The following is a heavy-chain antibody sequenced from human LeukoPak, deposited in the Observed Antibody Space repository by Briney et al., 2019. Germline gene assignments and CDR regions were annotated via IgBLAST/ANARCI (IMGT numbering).Heavy chain of an antibody. J-gene: IGHJ6*03. CDR3: ARAWDYYYYMDV. V-gene: IGHV1-8*03. CDR1: GYTFTSYD. CDR2: MNPNSGNT. D-gene: IGHD7-27*01. Sequence: ASVKVSCKASGYTFTSYDINWVRQATGQGLEWMGWMNPNSGNTGYAQKLQGRVTITRNTSISTAYMELSSLRSEDTAVYYCARAWDYYYYMDVWGKGTTVTVSS.